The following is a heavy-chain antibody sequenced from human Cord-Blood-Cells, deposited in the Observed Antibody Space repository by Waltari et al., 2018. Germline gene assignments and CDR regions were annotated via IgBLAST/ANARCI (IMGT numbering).Heavy chain of an antibody. V-gene: IGHV4-59*01. CDR3: ARDSYGSGSYYYYYYGMDV. CDR2: IYYSGST. D-gene: IGHD3-10*01. CDR1: GGSISSYY. Sequence: QVQLQESGPGLVKPSETLSLTCTVSGGSISSYYWSWIRQPPGKGLEWIGYIYYSGSTNYNPSLKSRVTISVDTSKNQFSLKLSSVTAADTAVYYCARDSYGSGSYYYYYYGMDVWGQGTTVTVSS. J-gene: IGHJ6*02.